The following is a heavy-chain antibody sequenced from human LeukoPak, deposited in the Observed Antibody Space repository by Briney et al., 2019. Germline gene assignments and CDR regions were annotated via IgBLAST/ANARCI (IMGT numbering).Heavy chain of an antibody. D-gene: IGHD3-10*01. J-gene: IGHJ4*02. CDR1: GFTFSSYW. Sequence: GGSLRLSCAASGFTFSSYWMSWVRQAPGKGLEWVASIRQDGGEKYYVDSVKGRFTISRDNSKNSLYLQMNSLRAEDTAIYYCANTYYYSSGDFWGQGTLVTVSS. V-gene: IGHV3-7*01. CDR3: ANTYYYSSGDF. CDR2: IRQDGGEK.